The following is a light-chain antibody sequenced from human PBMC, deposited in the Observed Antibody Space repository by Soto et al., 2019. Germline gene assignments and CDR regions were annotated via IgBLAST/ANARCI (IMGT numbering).Light chain of an antibody. V-gene: IGKV3-15*01. J-gene: IGKJ1*01. Sequence: EILMTQSPATLSLSPGETATLACRASQSVGTKLAWYQQKPGQAPRLLISGASIRAADFPARFSGSGSGTEFTLTISSLQSEDFAVYYCQHYDNWPWTFAQGTRVEIK. CDR1: QSVGTK. CDR2: GAS. CDR3: QHYDNWPWT.